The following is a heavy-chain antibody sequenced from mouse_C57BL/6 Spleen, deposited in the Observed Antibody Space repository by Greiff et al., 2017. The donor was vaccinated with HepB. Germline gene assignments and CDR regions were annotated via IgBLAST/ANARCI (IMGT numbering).Heavy chain of an antibody. CDR1: GFTFSSYG. V-gene: IGHV5-6*01. D-gene: IGHD4-1*01. CDR3: ASWDWYFDV. Sequence: EVKVVESGGDLVKPGGSLKLSCAASGFTFSSYGMSWVRQTPDKRLEWVATISSGGSYTYYPDSVKGRFTISRDNAKNTLYLQMSSLKSEDTAMYYCASWDWYFDVWGTGTTVTVSS. CDR2: ISSGGSYT. J-gene: IGHJ1*03.